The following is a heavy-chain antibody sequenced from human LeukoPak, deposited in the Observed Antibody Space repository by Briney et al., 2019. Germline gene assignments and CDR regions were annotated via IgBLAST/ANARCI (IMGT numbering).Heavy chain of an antibody. CDR3: AKDPTGGSGSQYYFDY. V-gene: IGHV3-30*02. Sequence: GGSLRLSCAASGFTFSSYGMHWVRQAPGKGLEWVAFIRYEGSNKYYADSVKGRFTISRDNSKNTLYLQMNSLRAEDTAVYYCAKDPTGGSGSQYYFDYWGQGTLVTVSS. CDR2: IRYEGSNK. J-gene: IGHJ4*02. CDR1: GFTFSSYG. D-gene: IGHD3-10*01.